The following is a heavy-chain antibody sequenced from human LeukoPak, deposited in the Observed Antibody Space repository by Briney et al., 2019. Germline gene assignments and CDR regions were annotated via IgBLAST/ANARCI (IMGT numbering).Heavy chain of an antibody. CDR3: ASMRQQLVSFDY. J-gene: IGHJ4*02. V-gene: IGHV4-59*01. CDR2: IYYSGST. CDR1: GGSISSYY. Sequence: SETLSLTCTVSGGSISSYYWNWIRQPPGKGLEWIGYIYYSGSTNYNPSLKSRVTISVDTAKNQLSLNLSYVTAADTAVYYCASMRQQLVSFDYWGQGTLVTVSS. D-gene: IGHD6-13*01.